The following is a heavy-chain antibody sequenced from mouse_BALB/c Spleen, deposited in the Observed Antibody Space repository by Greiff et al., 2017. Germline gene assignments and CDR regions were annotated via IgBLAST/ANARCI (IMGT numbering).Heavy chain of an antibody. CDR2: IYPGNGDT. CDR1: GYTFTSYN. V-gene: IGHV1-12*01. J-gene: IGHJ2*01. D-gene: IGHD1-2*01. Sequence: QVQLQQPGAELVKPGASVKMSCKASGYTFTSYNMHWVKQTPGQGLEWIGAIYPGNGDTSYNQKFKGKATLTADKSSSTAYMQLSSLTSEDSAVYYCARDYCGYDDYWGQGTTLTVSS. CDR3: ARDYCGYDDY.